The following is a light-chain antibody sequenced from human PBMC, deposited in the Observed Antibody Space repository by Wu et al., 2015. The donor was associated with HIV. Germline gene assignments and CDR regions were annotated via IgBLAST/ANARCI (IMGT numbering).Light chain of an antibody. CDR2: DAS. Sequence: EIVMTQSPATLSVSPGGRVTLSCRASQIIATNLAWYQQKPGQPPRLLIYDASTRATGFPARFSGGGSGTEFTLTISTLQSGDVAVYYCQQCNDWPQTFGQGTKVEI. CDR3: QQCNDWPQT. J-gene: IGKJ1*01. V-gene: IGKV3-15*01. CDR1: QIIATN.